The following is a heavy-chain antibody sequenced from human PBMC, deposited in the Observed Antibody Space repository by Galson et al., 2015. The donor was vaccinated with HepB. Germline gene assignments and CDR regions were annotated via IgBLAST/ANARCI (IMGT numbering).Heavy chain of an antibody. Sequence: SLRLSCAASGFTFSSFAMSWVRQPPGKGLEWVSSISKSATVTYYVDSVKGRFTISRDDSKSTLYLQMNGLRAEDTAIHYCATGFKLAGAAWGQGTLVTVSS. J-gene: IGHJ5*02. CDR3: ATGFKLAGAA. CDR1: GFTFSSFA. V-gene: IGHV3-23*01. D-gene: IGHD6-19*01. CDR2: ISKSATVT.